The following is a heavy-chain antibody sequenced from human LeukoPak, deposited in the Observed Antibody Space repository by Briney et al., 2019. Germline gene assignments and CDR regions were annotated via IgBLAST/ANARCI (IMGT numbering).Heavy chain of an antibody. V-gene: IGHV3-30-3*01. CDR3: AKDRPLLSSSFDY. Sequence: QPGRSLRLSCAASGFTFSSYAMHWVRQAPGKGLEWVAVISYDGSNKYYADSVKGRFTISRDNSKNTLYLQMNSLRAEDTAVYYCAKDRPLLSSSFDYWGQGTLVTVSS. CDR1: GFTFSSYA. D-gene: IGHD6-6*01. J-gene: IGHJ4*02. CDR2: ISYDGSNK.